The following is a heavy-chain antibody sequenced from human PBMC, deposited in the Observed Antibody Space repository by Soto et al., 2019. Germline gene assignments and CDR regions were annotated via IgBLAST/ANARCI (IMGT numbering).Heavy chain of an antibody. Sequence: PGGSLRLSCAASGFTFSSFAMSWVRQAPGKGLEWVSVISDSGGSTYYADSVRGRFTISRDNSKSTLFLQMNSLRGDDTAIYYCAKPISGYYAPSDHWGQGTLVTVSS. D-gene: IGHD3-22*01. CDR2: ISDSGGST. CDR1: GFTFSSFA. J-gene: IGHJ4*02. CDR3: AKPISGYYAPSDH. V-gene: IGHV3-23*01.